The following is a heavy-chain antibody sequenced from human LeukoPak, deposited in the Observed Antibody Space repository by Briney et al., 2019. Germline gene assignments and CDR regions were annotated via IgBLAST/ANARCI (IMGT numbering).Heavy chain of an antibody. J-gene: IGHJ5*02. CDR2: TYYRSRWYN. Sequence: SQTLSLTCAISGDSDSSKSAAWNWIRQSPSRGLEWLGRTYYRSRWYNDYAESVKSRITINPDTSKNQFSLQLNSVTPEDTAVYYCARFLSTTWFLNWFDPWGQGTRVTVSS. CDR3: ARFLSTTWFLNWFDP. V-gene: IGHV6-1*01. D-gene: IGHD6-13*01. CDR1: GDSDSSKSAA.